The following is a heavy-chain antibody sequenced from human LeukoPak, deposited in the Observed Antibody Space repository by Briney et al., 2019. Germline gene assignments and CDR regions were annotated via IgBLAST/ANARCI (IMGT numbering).Heavy chain of an antibody. CDR3: ARLRRDYYFDY. CDR1: GFTFSSYW. D-gene: IGHD3-3*01. CDR2: FNGDDSGT. Sequence: PGGSLRLSCAASGFTFSSYWMHWVSQAPGKGLVWVSYFNGDDSGTNHADSVQGRFTISRDNAKNRLYLQMNSLRAEYTAVYYCARLRRDYYFDYWGQGTLVTVSS. J-gene: IGHJ4*02. V-gene: IGHV3-74*01.